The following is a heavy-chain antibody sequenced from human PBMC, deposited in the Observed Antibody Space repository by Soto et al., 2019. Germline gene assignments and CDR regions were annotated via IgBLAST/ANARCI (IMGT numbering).Heavy chain of an antibody. CDR1: WCSFTSYW. Sequence: GGSLNIPWNCFWCSFTSYWLRRVLHIPGKGLEWMGIIYPGDSDTRYSPSFQGHATISAAKTIRTAYLQWTRLKASDTVMYYWARTPWGHRYGMDVWGQGTTVTVSS. CDR3: ARTPWGHRYGMDV. V-gene: IGHV5-51*01. CDR2: IYPGDSDT. D-gene: IGHD3-16*01. J-gene: IGHJ6*02.